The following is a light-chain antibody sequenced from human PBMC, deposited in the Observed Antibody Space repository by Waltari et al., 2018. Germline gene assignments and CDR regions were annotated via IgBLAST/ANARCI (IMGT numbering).Light chain of an antibody. Sequence: DIQMTQSPSSLSPSVGDRVTITCRASQGISKYLAWFQQKPGTSPKSLIYAASNLHSGVPSRFSGSGSGTDFTLTISSLQPEDFATYYCQQYNSNPPTFGQGTKVEIK. CDR2: AAS. J-gene: IGKJ1*01. V-gene: IGKV1-16*01. CDR1: QGISKY. CDR3: QQYNSNPPT.